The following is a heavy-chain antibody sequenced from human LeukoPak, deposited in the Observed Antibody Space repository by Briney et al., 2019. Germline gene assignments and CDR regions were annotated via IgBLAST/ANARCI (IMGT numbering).Heavy chain of an antibody. CDR2: IYYSGST. D-gene: IGHD6-13*01. V-gene: IGHV4-31*03. J-gene: IGHJ4*02. CDR1: GGSISSGGYY. Sequence: SQTLPLTCTVSGGSISSGGYYWSWIRQHPGKGLEWIGYIYYSGSTYYNPSLKSRVTISVDTSKNQFSLKLSSVTAADTAVYYCASRYYSSSWYYFDYWGQGTLVTVSS. CDR3: ASRYYSSSWYYFDY.